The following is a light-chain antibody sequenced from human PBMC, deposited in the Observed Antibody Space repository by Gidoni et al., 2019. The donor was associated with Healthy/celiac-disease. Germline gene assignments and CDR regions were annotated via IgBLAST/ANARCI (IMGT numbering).Light chain of an antibody. CDR2: GNS. CDR3: QSYDSSLSGSWV. CDR1: SSNIGAGYD. Sequence: QSVLTPPPSVSGAPGQRVTSSCTGRSSNIGAGYDVPWYQQLPGTAPKLLIYGNSNRPSGVPDRFSGSKSGTSASLAITGLQAEDEADYYCQSYDSSLSGSWVFGGGTKLTVL. J-gene: IGLJ3*02. V-gene: IGLV1-40*01.